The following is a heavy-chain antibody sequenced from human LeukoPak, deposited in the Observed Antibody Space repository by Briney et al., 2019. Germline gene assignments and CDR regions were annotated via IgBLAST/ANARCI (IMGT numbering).Heavy chain of an antibody. Sequence: SKTLSLTCTVSGGSISSYYWSWIRQPPGKGLEWIGYIYYSGSTNYSPSLKSRVTISVDTSKNQFSLKLSSVTAADTAVYYCASELVGATSFGYWGQGTLVTVSS. CDR1: GGSISSYY. V-gene: IGHV4-59*01. CDR2: IYYSGST. J-gene: IGHJ4*02. D-gene: IGHD1-26*01. CDR3: ASELVGATSFGY.